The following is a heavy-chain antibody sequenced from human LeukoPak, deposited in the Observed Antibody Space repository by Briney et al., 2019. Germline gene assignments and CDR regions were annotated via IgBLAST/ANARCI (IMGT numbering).Heavy chain of an antibody. J-gene: IGHJ4*02. Sequence: GGSLRLSCAASGFTVSSNYMSWVRQAPGKGLEWVSVIYSGGSTYYADSVKGRFTTSRDNSKNTLYLQMNSLRAEDTAVYYCSSSWYSAGSDYWGQGTLVTVSS. V-gene: IGHV3-53*01. CDR1: GFTVSSNY. CDR2: IYSGGST. D-gene: IGHD6-13*01. CDR3: SSSWYSAGSDY.